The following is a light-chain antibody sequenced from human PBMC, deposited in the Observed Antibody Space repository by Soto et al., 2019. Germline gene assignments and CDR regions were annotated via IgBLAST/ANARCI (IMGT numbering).Light chain of an antibody. CDR2: AAS. J-gene: IGKJ5*01. CDR3: QQSLSTPRST. CDR1: QNINNY. V-gene: IGKV1-39*01. Sequence: DIQMTQSPSSLSASVGDRVTITCRARQNINNYLNWYQQKPGKAPKLLIYAASSLQSGVPSRFSGSGSGADFTLTISSLQPEDFSTYYCQQSLSTPRSTFGQGTRLESK.